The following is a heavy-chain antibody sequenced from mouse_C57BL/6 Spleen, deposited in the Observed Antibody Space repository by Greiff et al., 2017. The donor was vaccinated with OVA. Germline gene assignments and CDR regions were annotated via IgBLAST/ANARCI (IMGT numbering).Heavy chain of an antibody. Sequence: GGGLVQPKGSLKLSCAASGFSFNTYAMNWVRQAPGKGLEWVARIRSKSNNYATYYADSVKDRFTISRDDSESMLYLQMNNLKTEDTAVYYCVRHGDGYYLYYAMDYWGQGTSVTVSS. CDR3: VRHGDGYYLYYAMDY. D-gene: IGHD2-3*01. CDR2: IRSKSNNYAT. CDR1: GFSFNTYA. V-gene: IGHV10-1*01. J-gene: IGHJ4*01.